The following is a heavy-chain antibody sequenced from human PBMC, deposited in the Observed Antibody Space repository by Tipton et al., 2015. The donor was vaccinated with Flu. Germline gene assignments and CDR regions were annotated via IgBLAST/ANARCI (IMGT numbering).Heavy chain of an antibody. Sequence: TLSLTCTVSGDSISSYFWTWIRQPAGKRLEWIGRFYTSEISNYNPSLKSRVTMSLDASKNQFSLKLRSVTAADTAMYYCARPSGIAAAWGAFDIWGQGTMVTVSS. CDR3: ARPSGIAAAWGAFDI. V-gene: IGHV4-4*07. D-gene: IGHD6-13*01. J-gene: IGHJ3*02. CDR2: FYTSEIS. CDR1: GDSISSYF.